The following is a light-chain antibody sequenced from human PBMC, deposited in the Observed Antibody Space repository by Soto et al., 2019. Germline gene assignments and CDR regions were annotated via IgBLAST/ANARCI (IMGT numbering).Light chain of an antibody. V-gene: IGKV1-5*03. J-gene: IGKJ4*01. Sequence: DIQMTQSPSTLSASVGDRVTITCRASQFMSVWLAWYQQKPGKAPKLLIYKASSLQSGVPSRFSGSGSGTEFTLTISSLQPEDFATYYCLQHNSYPLTFGGGTKVDIK. CDR3: LQHNSYPLT. CDR1: QFMSVW. CDR2: KAS.